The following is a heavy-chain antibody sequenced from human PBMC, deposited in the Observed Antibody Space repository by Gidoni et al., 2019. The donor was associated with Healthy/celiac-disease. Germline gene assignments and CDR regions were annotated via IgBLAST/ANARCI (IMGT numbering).Heavy chain of an antibody. CDR3: AREESYGDYVPAFDI. Sequence: EVQLVESGGGVVRPGGSLRLSCAASGFTFDSYGMSWVRQAPGKGLGWVSGINWNGGSTGYADSVKGRFTISRDNAKNSLYLQMNSLRAEDTALYHCAREESYGDYVPAFDIWGQGTMVTVSS. CDR1: GFTFDSYG. V-gene: IGHV3-20*01. D-gene: IGHD4-17*01. CDR2: INWNGGST. J-gene: IGHJ3*02.